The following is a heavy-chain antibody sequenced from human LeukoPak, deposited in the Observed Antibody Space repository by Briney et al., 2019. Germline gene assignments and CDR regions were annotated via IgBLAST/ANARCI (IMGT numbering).Heavy chain of an antibody. V-gene: IGHV4-59*01. CDR1: GASIRSYY. CDR2: ISNSGST. CDR3: ARAIYYDSSGYSIDY. D-gene: IGHD3-22*01. J-gene: IGHJ4*02. Sequence: SETLYLTCTVSGASIRSYYWSWIRQPPGKGLEWIAYISNSGSTDYNPSLKSRVTISVDTSKNEFSLKLNAVTAADTAVYYCARAIYYDSSGYSIDYWGQGTLVTVSS.